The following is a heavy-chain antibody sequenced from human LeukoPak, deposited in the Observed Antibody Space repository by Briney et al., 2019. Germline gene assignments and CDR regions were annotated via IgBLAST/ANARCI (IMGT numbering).Heavy chain of an antibody. CDR3: ASGVTIFGVVRFDY. CDR1: GFTFSSYA. V-gene: IGHV3-23*01. D-gene: IGHD3-3*01. CDR2: ISGSGEST. J-gene: IGHJ4*02. Sequence: GGSLRLSCAASGFTFSSYAMSWVRQAPGKGLEWVSSISGSGESTFYADSVKGRFTIARDNSKNMLYLQMDNLRAEDTAVYYCASGVTIFGVVRFDYWGQGTLVTVSS.